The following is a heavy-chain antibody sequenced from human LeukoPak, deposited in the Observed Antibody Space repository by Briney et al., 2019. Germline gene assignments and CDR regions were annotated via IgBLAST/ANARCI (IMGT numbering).Heavy chain of an antibody. CDR3: ARDLSGIAGYTYGRGIDY. J-gene: IGHJ4*02. CDR2: ISSSSSYI. V-gene: IGHV3-21*01. D-gene: IGHD5-18*01. Sequence: GGSLRLSCAASGFTFSSYSMHWVRQAPGKGLEWVSSISSSSSYIYYADSVKGRFTISRDNAKTSLYLQMNSLRAEDTAVYYCARDLSGIAGYTYGRGIDYWGQGTLVTVSS. CDR1: GFTFSSYS.